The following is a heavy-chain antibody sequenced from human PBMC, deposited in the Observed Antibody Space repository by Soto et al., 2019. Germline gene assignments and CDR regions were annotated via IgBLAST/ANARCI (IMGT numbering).Heavy chain of an antibody. CDR2: ISSSGSTI. V-gene: IGHV3-11*04. Sequence: GGSLRLSCAASGFTFSDYYMSWIRQAPGKGLEWVSYISSSGSTIYYADSVKGRFTISRDNAKNTLYLQMSSLRAEDTAVYYCARAYYDFWSGYSDTPAYWGQGTLVTVS. CDR1: GFTFSDYY. CDR3: ARAYYDFWSGYSDTPAY. J-gene: IGHJ4*02. D-gene: IGHD3-3*01.